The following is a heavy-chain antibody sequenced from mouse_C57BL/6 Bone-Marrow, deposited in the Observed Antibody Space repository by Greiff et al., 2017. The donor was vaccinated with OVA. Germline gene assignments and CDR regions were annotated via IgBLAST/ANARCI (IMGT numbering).Heavy chain of an antibody. CDR2: INPNNGGT. Sequence: VHVKQSGPELVKPGASVKIPCKASGYTFTDYNMDWVKQSHGKSLEWIGDINPNNGGTIYNQKFKGKATLTVDKSSSAAYMELRSLTSEDTAVYYCARGLRRDYWGQGTTLTVSS. CDR3: ARGLRRDY. CDR1: GYTFTDYN. D-gene: IGHD2-4*01. J-gene: IGHJ2*01. V-gene: IGHV1-18*01.